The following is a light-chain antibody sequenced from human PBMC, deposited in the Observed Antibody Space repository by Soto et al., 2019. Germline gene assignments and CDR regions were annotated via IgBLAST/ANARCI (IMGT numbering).Light chain of an antibody. Sequence: IMMTQSPATLSVTPGERATLSCRAGQSIDDKLAWYQQRPGQAPRLLIYATSTRVAGIPARFSGSGSGTEFTLTISALQSEDFGIYYCQQYKSWRTFGQGTKVDI. CDR2: ATS. CDR1: QSIDDK. V-gene: IGKV3-15*01. CDR3: QQYKSWRT. J-gene: IGKJ1*01.